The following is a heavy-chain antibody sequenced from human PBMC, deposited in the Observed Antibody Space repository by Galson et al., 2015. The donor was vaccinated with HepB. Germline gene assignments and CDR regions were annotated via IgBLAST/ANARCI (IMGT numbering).Heavy chain of an antibody. CDR1: GYNFSVYY. J-gene: IGHJ6*02. D-gene: IGHD3-16*01. Sequence: SVKVSCKASGYNFSVYYIHWVRQAPGQGLEWLGRIDPDSGGTDYAQKFQGRVTMTSDTSISTAYMELSRLRSDDTAFYYCAREYDYVWGSSPSGNYYYAMDVWGQGTTVIVSS. V-gene: IGHV1-2*06. CDR2: IDPDSGGT. CDR3: AREYDYVWGSSPSGNYYYAMDV.